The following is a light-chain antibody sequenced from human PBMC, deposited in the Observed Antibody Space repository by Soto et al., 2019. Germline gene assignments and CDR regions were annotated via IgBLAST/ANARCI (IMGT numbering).Light chain of an antibody. CDR1: QSVTTF. V-gene: IGKV3-11*01. CDR3: QQRINWPLT. Sequence: EIVLTQSPAILSLSPGERATLSCRASQSVTTFLAWYQQKPGQAPRLLIYDASDRATGIPARFSGSGSGTDFTLTISNLEPEDFAVYYCQQRINWPLTVGGGTKVEIK. J-gene: IGKJ4*01. CDR2: DAS.